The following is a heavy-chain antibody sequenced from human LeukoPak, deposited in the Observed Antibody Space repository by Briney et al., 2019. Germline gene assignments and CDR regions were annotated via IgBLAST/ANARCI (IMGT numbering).Heavy chain of an antibody. CDR3: AREYCGSISCSFDY. D-gene: IGHD2-2*01. CDR2: IYYSGST. CDR1: AGSISSYY. V-gene: IGHV4-59*01. Sequence: SETLSLTCTVSAGSISSYYWSWIRQTPGKGLEWIGYIYYSGSTNYNPSLKSRVTISVDTSKNQFSLKLSSVTAADTAVYYCAREYCGSISCSFDYWGQGTLVTVSS. J-gene: IGHJ4*02.